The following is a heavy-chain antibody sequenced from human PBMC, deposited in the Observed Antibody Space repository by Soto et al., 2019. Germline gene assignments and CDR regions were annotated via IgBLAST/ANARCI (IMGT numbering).Heavy chain of an antibody. CDR3: AKVNERWSHLTRPFDY. D-gene: IGHD5-18*01. CDR2: VSYDGSNK. Sequence: GGSLRLSCAASGFTFSAYGMHWVRQAPGKGLEWVADVSYDGSNKNYADSVKGRFTISRDNSKNTLYLQMNSLRAEDTAVYYCAKVNERWSHLTRPFDYWGQGTLVTVSS. V-gene: IGHV3-30*18. J-gene: IGHJ4*02. CDR1: GFTFSAYG.